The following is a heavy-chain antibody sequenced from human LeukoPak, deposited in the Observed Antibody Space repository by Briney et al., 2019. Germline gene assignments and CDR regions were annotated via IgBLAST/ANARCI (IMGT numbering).Heavy chain of an antibody. CDR3: ARDFWSGPHQ. CDR2: ISSTSKTI. V-gene: IGHV3-48*01. D-gene: IGHD3-3*01. Sequence: PGGSLRLYCAASGFTFSSCSMNWVRQAPGKGLEWVSYISSTSKTIYYADSVKGRFTISRDNAKNSLYLQMNSLRAEDTAVYYCARDFWSGPHQWGQGTLVTVSS. CDR1: GFTFSSCS. J-gene: IGHJ4*02.